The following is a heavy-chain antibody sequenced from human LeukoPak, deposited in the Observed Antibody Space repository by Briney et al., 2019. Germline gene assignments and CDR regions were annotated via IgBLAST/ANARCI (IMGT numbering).Heavy chain of an antibody. Sequence: GASVKVSCKASGYTFTSYDINWVRQATGQGLERMGWMNPNSGNTGYAQKFQGRVTMTRNTSISTAYMELSSLRSEDTAVYYCARAVHCSSTSCYAFDYWGQGTLVTVSS. D-gene: IGHD2-2*01. CDR3: ARAVHCSSTSCYAFDY. J-gene: IGHJ4*02. CDR2: MNPNSGNT. CDR1: GYTFTSYD. V-gene: IGHV1-8*01.